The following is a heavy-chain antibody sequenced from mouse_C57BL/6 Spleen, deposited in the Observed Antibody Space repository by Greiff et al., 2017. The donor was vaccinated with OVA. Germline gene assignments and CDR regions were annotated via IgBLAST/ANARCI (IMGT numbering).Heavy chain of an antibody. J-gene: IGHJ1*03. V-gene: IGHV1-64*01. CDR2: IHPNSGST. CDR3: ARWDYGNVGYFDV. D-gene: IGHD2-1*01. CDR1: GYTFTSYW. Sequence: QVQLQQPGAELVKPGASVKLSCKASGYTFTSYWLHWVKQRPGPGLEWIGMIHPNSGSTNYNEKFKSKATLTVDKSSSTAYMQLSSLTSEDSAVYYCARWDYGNVGYFDVWGTGTTVTVSS.